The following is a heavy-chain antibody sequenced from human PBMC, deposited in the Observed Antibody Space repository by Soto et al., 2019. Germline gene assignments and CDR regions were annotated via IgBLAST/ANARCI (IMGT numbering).Heavy chain of an antibody. CDR3: AGPGSGAFDI. CDR2: FDPEDGET. D-gene: IGHD3-10*01. V-gene: IGHV1-24*01. J-gene: IGHJ3*02. CDR1: GYTLTELS. Sequence: ASVKVSCKVSGYTLTELSMHWVRQAPVKGLEWMGGFDPEDGETIYAQKFQGRVTMTEDTSTDTAYMELSCLRSEDTAVYYCAGPGSGAFDIWGQGTMVTVSS.